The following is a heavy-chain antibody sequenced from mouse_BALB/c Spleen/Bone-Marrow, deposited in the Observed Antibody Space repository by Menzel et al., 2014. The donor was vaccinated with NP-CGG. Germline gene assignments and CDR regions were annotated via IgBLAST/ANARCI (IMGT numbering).Heavy chain of an antibody. D-gene: IGHD1-1*01. V-gene: IGHV1S22*01. CDR3: RCYGYTMDY. CDR1: GYTFTSYW. Sequence: LQQSGSELVRPGASVKLSCKASGYTFTSYWIHWVKQRPGQGLEWIGNICPGSGTINYDEKFKNKATLTVDTSSSIAYMQLSSLTSEDSAVYYCRCYGYTMDYWGQGTSVTVSS. J-gene: IGHJ4*01. CDR2: ICPGSGTI.